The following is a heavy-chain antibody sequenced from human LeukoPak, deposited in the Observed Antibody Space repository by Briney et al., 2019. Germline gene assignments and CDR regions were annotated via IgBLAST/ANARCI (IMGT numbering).Heavy chain of an antibody. CDR2: ISGSGGST. D-gene: IGHD3-3*01. V-gene: IGHV3-23*01. J-gene: IGHJ6*03. CDR3: AKIHHDFWSGYSYYYYYYYMDV. CDR1: GFTFSSYA. Sequence: GGSLRLSCAASGFTFSSYAMSWVRQAPGKGLEWVSAISGSGGSTYYADSVKGRFTISRDNSKNTLYLQMNSLRAEDTAVYYCAKIHHDFWSGYSYYYYYYYMDVWGKGTTVTVSS.